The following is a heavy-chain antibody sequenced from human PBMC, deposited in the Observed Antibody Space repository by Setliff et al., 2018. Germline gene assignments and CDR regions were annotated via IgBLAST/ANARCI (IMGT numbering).Heavy chain of an antibody. J-gene: IGHJ4*02. CDR2: ICHRGST. D-gene: IGHD2-8*02. CDR3: TVYNTGSSKDHY. V-gene: IGHV4-4*02. CDR1: GVSISRSNW. Sequence: SETLSLTCAVSGVSISRSNWWSWVRQPPGKGLEWIGEICHRGSTNYNPSLKSRVTISVDTSKNQFSLKLSPVTAADTALYYCTVYNTGSSKDHYWGQGTPVTVSS.